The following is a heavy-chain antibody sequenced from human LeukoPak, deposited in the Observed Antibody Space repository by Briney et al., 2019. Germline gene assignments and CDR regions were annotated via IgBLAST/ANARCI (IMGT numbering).Heavy chain of an antibody. CDR3: ARGRARRITIFGVVPPSYYMDV. J-gene: IGHJ6*03. D-gene: IGHD3-3*01. CDR2: INHSGST. CDR1: GGSFSGYY. Sequence: PETLSLTCAVYGGSFSGYYWSWIRQPPGKGLEWIGEINHSGSTNYNPSLKSRVTISVDTSKNQFSLKLSSVTAADTAVYYCARGRARRITIFGVVPPSYYMDVWGKGTTVTVSS. V-gene: IGHV4-34*01.